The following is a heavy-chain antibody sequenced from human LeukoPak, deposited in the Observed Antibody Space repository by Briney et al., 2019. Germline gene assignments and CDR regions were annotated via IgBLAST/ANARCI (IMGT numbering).Heavy chain of an antibody. J-gene: IGHJ4*02. CDR2: INERGSST. CDR1: GFTFSNSW. V-gene: IGHV3-74*01. D-gene: IGHD6-13*01. Sequence: GGSLRLSCAASGFTFSNSWLHWVRQAPGKGLVWVSRINERGSSTSYADSVKGRFTISRDNDKNTLYLQMKSLRAEDTAVYYCAREAGGRELEWGQGTLVTVSS. CDR3: AREAGGRELE.